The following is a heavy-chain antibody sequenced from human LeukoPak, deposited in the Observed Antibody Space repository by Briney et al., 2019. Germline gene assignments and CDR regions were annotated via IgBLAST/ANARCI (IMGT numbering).Heavy chain of an antibody. D-gene: IGHD2-15*01. V-gene: IGHV3-23*01. CDR2: ISGSGGST. J-gene: IGHJ4*02. Sequence: GGSLRLSCAASGFTLSSYAISWVRQAPGKGLEWVSAISGSGGSTYYADSVKGRFTISRDNSKNTLFLQMNSLRAEDTAVYYCARGGGPRLYYFDYWGQGTLVTVSS. CDR1: GFTLSSYA. CDR3: ARGGGPRLYYFDY.